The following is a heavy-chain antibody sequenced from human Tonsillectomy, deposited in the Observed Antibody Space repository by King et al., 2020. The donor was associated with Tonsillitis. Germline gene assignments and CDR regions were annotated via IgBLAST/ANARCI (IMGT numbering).Heavy chain of an antibody. V-gene: IGHV4-4*07. J-gene: IGHJ6*02. CDR3: AGEGPSGSGSSPGYYGMDV. Sequence: QLQESGPGLVKPSETLSLTCTVSGDPMTISYWSWIRQPAGKGLEWIGRIFSRGSTNSNPSLKSRVTMSVDTSKNQFSLKLSSVTAADTAVYYCAGEGPSGSGSSPGYYGMDVWGQGTTVTVSS. D-gene: IGHD3-10*01. CDR1: GDPMTISY. CDR2: IFSRGST.